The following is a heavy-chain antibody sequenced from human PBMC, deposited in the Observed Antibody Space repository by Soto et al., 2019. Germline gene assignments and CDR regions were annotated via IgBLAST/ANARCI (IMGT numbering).Heavy chain of an antibody. CDR2: IYYSGST. D-gene: IGHD2-15*01. Sequence: SETLSLTCTVSGGSISSSSYYWGWIRQPPGKGLEWIGSIYYSGSTYYNPSLKSRVTISVDTSKNQFSLKLSSVTAADTAVFYFARVSVDCSGGSCYMGVDYWGQGTLVTVSS. CDR1: GGSISSSSYY. J-gene: IGHJ4*02. CDR3: ARVSVDCSGGSCYMGVDY. V-gene: IGHV4-39*01.